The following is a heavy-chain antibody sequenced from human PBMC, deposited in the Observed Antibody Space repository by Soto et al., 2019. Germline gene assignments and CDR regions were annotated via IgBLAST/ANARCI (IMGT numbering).Heavy chain of an antibody. J-gene: IGHJ4*02. V-gene: IGHV3-30*18. D-gene: IGHD1-26*01. CDR2: MSYDGSNE. Sequence: QVQLVESGGGVVQPGRSLRLSCAASGFTFSHYAMHWVRQAPGKGLEWVALMSYDGSNEYYADSVKGRFTNSRDNSKNTLYLQKNSLRAEDTAVYYCAKDGSHNFDYWGQGTLVTVSS. CDR3: AKDGSHNFDY. CDR1: GFTFSHYA.